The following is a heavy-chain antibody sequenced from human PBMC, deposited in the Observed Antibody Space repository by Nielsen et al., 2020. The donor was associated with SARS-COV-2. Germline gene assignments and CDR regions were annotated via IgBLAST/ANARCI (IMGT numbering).Heavy chain of an antibody. V-gene: IGHV3-23*01. D-gene: IGHD3-10*01. CDR2: ISGSGGST. CDR3: ANRAGKRGMGYYYYGMDV. Sequence: GGSLRLSCAASGFTFSSYAMSWVRQAPGKGLEWVSAISGSGGSTYYADSVKGRFTISRDNSKNTLYLQMNSLRAEDTAVYYCANRAGKRGMGYYYYGMDVWGQGTTVTVSS. CDR1: GFTFSSYA. J-gene: IGHJ6*02.